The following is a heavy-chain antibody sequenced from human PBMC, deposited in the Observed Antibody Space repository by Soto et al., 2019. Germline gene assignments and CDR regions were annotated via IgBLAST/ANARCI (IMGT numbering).Heavy chain of an antibody. D-gene: IGHD3-22*01. V-gene: IGHV4-30-4*01. J-gene: IGHJ5*02. Sequence: PSETLSLTCTVPGGSISSGDYYWSWIRQPPGKGLEWIGYIYYSGSTYYNPSLKSRVTISVDTSKNQFSLKLSSVTAADTAVYYCARDRGYYDSSGFFYWFAPWGQGTLVTVPQ. CDR2: IYYSGST. CDR1: GGSISSGDYY. CDR3: ARDRGYYDSSGFFYWFAP.